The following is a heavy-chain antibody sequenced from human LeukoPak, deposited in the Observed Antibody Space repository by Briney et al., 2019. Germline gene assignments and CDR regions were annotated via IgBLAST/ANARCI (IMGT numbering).Heavy chain of an antibody. CDR2: ISAYNGNK. V-gene: IGHV1-18*01. CDR3: ARENVEMATTYYFDY. D-gene: IGHD5-24*01. J-gene: IGHJ4*02. Sequence: ASVKVSCKASGYTFTSYGISWVRQAPGQGLEWMGWISAYNGNKDYAQKVQDRVTMTTDTSTGTAYMDLRSLRSDDTAVYYCARENVEMATTYYFDYWGQGTLVTVSS. CDR1: GYTFTSYG.